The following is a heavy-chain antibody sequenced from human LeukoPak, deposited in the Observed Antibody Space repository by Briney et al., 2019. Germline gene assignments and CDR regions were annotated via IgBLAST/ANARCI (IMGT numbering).Heavy chain of an antibody. J-gene: IGHJ6*03. CDR1: GFTFDDYA. Sequence: GGSLRLSCAASGFTFDDYAMHWVRQAPGKGLEWVSGISWNSGSIGYADSVKGRFTISRDNAKNSLYLRMNSLRAEDTALYYCAKGMTYYDFWSGHMDVWGKGNPGHRLL. V-gene: IGHV3-9*01. D-gene: IGHD3-3*01. CDR2: ISWNSGSI. CDR3: AKGMTYYDFWSGHMDV.